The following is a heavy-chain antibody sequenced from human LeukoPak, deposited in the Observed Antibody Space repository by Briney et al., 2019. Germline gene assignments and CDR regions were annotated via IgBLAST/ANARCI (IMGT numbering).Heavy chain of an antibody. Sequence: ASVKVSCKASGYTFTDYYMHWVQQAPGKGLEWMGRVDPEDGETIYAEKFQGRVTITADTSTDTAYMELSSLRSEDTAVYYCATGGTSFYYYMDVWGKGTTVTVSS. J-gene: IGHJ6*03. V-gene: IGHV1-69-2*01. D-gene: IGHD2-2*01. CDR3: ATGGTSFYYYMDV. CDR2: VDPEDGET. CDR1: GYTFTDYY.